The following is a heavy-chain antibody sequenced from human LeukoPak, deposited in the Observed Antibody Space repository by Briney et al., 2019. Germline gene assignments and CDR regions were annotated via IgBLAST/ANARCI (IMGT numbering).Heavy chain of an antibody. CDR2: ISAYNGNT. V-gene: IGHV1-18*01. CDR1: GYTFTSYG. Sequence: ASVKVSCKASGYTFTSYGISWVRQAPGQGLEWMGWISAYNGNTNYAQKLQGRVTMTTDTSTSTAYMELRSLRSDDTAVYYCAKMVDSGYDLGYFDYWGQGTLVTVSS. D-gene: IGHD5-12*01. CDR3: AKMVDSGYDLGYFDY. J-gene: IGHJ4*02.